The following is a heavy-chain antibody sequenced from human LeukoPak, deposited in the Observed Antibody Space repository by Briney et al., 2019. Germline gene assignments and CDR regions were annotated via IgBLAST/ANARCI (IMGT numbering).Heavy chain of an antibody. V-gene: IGHV3-21*01. D-gene: IGHD6-13*01. CDR1: GFTFSSYS. CDR2: ISSSSSYI. Sequence: GGSLRLSCAASGFTFSSYSMNWVRQAPGKGLEWVSSISSSSSYIYYADSVKGRFTISRDNAKNSLYLKMNSLRAEDTAVYYCARDGGQLLYYFDYWGQGTLVTVSS. J-gene: IGHJ4*02. CDR3: ARDGGQLLYYFDY.